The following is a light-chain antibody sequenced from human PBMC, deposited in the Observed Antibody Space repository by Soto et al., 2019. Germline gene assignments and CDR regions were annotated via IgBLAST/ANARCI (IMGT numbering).Light chain of an antibody. Sequence: EMVLTQSPGTLSLSPGERPTLSCRASQSVSSSYLAWYQQKPGQAPRLLIYGASSRATGIPDRFSGSGSGTDFTLTISRLEPEDFAVYYCQQYGSSPSWTFGQGTKVEIK. J-gene: IGKJ1*01. CDR1: QSVSSSY. CDR2: GAS. CDR3: QQYGSSPSWT. V-gene: IGKV3-20*01.